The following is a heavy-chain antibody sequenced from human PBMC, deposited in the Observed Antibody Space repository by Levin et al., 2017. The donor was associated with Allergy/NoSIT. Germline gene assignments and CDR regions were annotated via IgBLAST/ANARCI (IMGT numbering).Heavy chain of an antibody. V-gene: IGHV1-2*02. D-gene: IGHD6-13*01. CDR2: INPKSGGT. Sequence: GESLKISCKASGYTFTGYYMNWVRQAPGQGLEWMGWINPKSGGTNYAQKFQGRVTMTTDTTISTAYMELNNLRSDDTAYYYCARDLTSSWYYFDSWGQGTLVTVSS. CDR3: ARDLTSSWYYFDS. CDR1: GYTFTGYY. J-gene: IGHJ4*02.